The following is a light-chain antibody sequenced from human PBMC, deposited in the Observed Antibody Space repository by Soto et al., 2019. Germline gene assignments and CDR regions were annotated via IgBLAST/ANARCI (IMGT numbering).Light chain of an antibody. Sequence: QSVLTQPPSVSGSPGQSVTISCTGTSSDIGSYNRVSWYQQRPGTAPKLMVYVVSIRPSGVPDRFSGSKSGNTASLTISGLQAEDEADYYCSSYTTSSTLVFGGGTKVTVL. CDR2: VVS. CDR1: SSDIGSYNR. CDR3: SSYTTSSTLV. J-gene: IGLJ2*01. V-gene: IGLV2-18*02.